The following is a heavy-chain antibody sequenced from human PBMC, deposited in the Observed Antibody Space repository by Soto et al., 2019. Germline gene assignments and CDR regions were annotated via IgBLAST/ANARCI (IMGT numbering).Heavy chain of an antibody. V-gene: IGHV1-69*12. CDR1: GGTFSSYA. J-gene: IGHJ4*02. D-gene: IGHD5-12*01. CDR3: AYRSEDRDGYNFDY. Sequence: QVQLVQSGAEVKKPGSSVKVSCKASGGTFSSYAINWVRQAPGQGLEWMGGIIPGFGAANYAQKFQGRVTITADEYTSTAYMELSSLRSEDTAVYYCAYRSEDRDGYNFDYWGQGTLVTVSS. CDR2: IIPGFGAA.